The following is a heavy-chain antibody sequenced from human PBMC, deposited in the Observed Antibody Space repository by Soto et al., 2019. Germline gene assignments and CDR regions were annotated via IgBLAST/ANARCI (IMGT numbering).Heavy chain of an antibody. D-gene: IGHD4-17*01. CDR3: AHPRGYGVFDAYDI. CDR1: GFTFSTYA. J-gene: IGHJ3*02. V-gene: IGHV3-23*01. CDR2: ISRDAYDI. Sequence: TGGSLRLSCAASGFTFSTYAMSWVRQAPGKGLEWVSAISRDAYDIYYADSVKGRFTISRDNSKHMLYLQMNSLRTEDTAVYYCAHPRGYGVFDAYDIWGQGAMVTVSS.